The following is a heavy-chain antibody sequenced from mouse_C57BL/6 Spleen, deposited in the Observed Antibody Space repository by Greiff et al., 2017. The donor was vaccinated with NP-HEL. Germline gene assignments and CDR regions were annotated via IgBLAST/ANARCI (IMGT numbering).Heavy chain of an antibody. Sequence: QVQLQQSGAELVRPGTSVKMSCKASGYTFTNYWIGWAKQRPGHGLEWIGDIYPGGGYTNYHEKFKGKATLTADKSSSTAYMQISSLTSEDSAIYYCARRNYGSSPLDYWGQGTTLTVSS. CDR3: ARRNYGSSPLDY. CDR2: IYPGGGYT. V-gene: IGHV1-63*01. CDR1: GYTFTNYW. D-gene: IGHD1-1*01. J-gene: IGHJ2*01.